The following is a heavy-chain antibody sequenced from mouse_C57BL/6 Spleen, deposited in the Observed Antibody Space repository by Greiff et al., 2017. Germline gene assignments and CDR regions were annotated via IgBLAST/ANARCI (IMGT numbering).Heavy chain of an antibody. V-gene: IGHV1-15*01. Sequence: QVQLQQSGAELVRPGASVTLSCKASGYTFTDYEMHWVKQTPVHGLEWIGAIDPETGGTAYNQKFKCKAILTADKSSSTAYMELRSLTSEDSAVYDCSLYYGYDDYYAMDYWGQGTSVTVSS. D-gene: IGHD2-2*01. CDR2: IDPETGGT. CDR1: GYTFTDYE. CDR3: SLYYGYDDYYAMDY. J-gene: IGHJ4*01.